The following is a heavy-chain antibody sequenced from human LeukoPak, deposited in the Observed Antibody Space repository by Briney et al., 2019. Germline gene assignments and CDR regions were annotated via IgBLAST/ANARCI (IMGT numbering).Heavy chain of an antibody. CDR2: INPNSGGT. CDR1: GYTFTGYY. Sequence: GASVKVSCKASGYTFTGYYMHWVRQAPGQGLEWMGWINPNSGGTNYAQKFQGRVTMTRDTSISTAYMELSRLRSDDTAVYYCASRYCDILTGYLYDYWGQGTLVTVSS. CDR3: ASRYCDILTGYLYDY. V-gene: IGHV1-2*02. D-gene: IGHD3-9*01. J-gene: IGHJ4*02.